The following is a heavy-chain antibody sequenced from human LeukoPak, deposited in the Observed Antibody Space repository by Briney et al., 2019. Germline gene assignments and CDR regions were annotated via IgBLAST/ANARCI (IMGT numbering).Heavy chain of an antibody. CDR1: GFTSSSYA. Sequence: GGSLRLSCAASGFTSSSYAMSWVRQHPAKGLVWLSAISGTGGSTYYADSVKGRFTISRDNSKNTLYLQMNSLRAEDTAVYYCARKHCSGTSCYLDYWGQGTLVTVSS. CDR2: ISGTGGST. CDR3: ARKHCSGTSCYLDY. J-gene: IGHJ4*02. D-gene: IGHD2-2*01. V-gene: IGHV3-23*01.